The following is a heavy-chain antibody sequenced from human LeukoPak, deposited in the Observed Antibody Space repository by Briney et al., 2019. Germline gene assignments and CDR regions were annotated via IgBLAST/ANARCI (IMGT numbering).Heavy chain of an antibody. CDR1: VDSVSSNGVA. J-gene: IGHJ4*02. V-gene: IGHV6-1*01. Sequence: QTLSLTCAISVDSVSSNGVAWSWIRQSPSRGLEWLGRTYYKSERYTDYAVCVKSRITVNPHSTKNQFSLQSNSVTPEDTDVYYCARDKGTFDYWGQGTLVTVSS. CDR3: ARDKGTFDY. CDR2: TYYKSERYT.